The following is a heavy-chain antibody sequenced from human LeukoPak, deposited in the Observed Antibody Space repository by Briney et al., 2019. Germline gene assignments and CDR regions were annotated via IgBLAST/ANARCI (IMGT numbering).Heavy chain of an antibody. CDR1: GNSISSGDNY. D-gene: IGHD5-12*01. Sequence: SETLSLTCTVSGNSISSGDNYWSWIRQPAGKGLEWIGRIYTSGSTNYNPSLKSRVTISGDTSKNQFSLRLSSVTAADTAVYYCARLGYPYAFDIWGQGTMVTVSS. CDR3: ARLGYPYAFDI. J-gene: IGHJ3*02. V-gene: IGHV4-61*02. CDR2: IYTSGST.